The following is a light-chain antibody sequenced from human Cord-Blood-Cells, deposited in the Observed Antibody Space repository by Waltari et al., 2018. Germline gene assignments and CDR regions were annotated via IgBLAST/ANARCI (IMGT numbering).Light chain of an antibody. J-gene: IGKJ4*01. Sequence: EIVLTQSPATLSLSPVERATLACRASPSVSSYLAWYQQKPGQAPRLLIYDASNRATGIPARFSGSGSGTDFTLTISSLEPEDFAVYYCQQRSNWPTFGGGTKVEIK. V-gene: IGKV3-11*01. CDR3: QQRSNWPT. CDR2: DAS. CDR1: PSVSSY.